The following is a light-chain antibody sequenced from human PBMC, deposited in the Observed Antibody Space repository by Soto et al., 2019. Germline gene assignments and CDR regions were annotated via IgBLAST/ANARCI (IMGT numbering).Light chain of an antibody. CDR1: SSNIGNNY. V-gene: IGLV1-51*01. J-gene: IGLJ1*01. CDR3: GTWDSSLSAYV. Sequence: QSVLTKPPSVSAAPGQKVTISCSGSSSNIGNNYVSWYQQVPGTAPKLLIYDNNKRPSGIPDRFSGSKSGTSATLGITGLQTGDEADYYCGTWDSSLSAYVFGTGTKVTV. CDR2: DNN.